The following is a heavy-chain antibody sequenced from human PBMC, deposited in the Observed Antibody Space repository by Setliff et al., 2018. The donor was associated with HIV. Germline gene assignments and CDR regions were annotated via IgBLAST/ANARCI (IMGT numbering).Heavy chain of an antibody. CDR1: GGSINNYF. CDR2: LYYTGRA. V-gene: IGHV4-59*01. Sequence: PSETLSLTCTVSGGSINNYFWSWIRQPPGKGLEWLGCLYYTGRANYNPSLKSRLTVSVDTSKNQFSLKLSSVTAADTAVYYCARDGYNYKKGTSYMDVWGKGTTVTVSS. D-gene: IGHD5-12*01. J-gene: IGHJ6*03. CDR3: ARDGYNYKKGTSYMDV.